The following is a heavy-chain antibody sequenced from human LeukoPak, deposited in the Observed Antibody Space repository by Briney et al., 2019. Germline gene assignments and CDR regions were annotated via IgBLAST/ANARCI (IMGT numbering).Heavy chain of an antibody. V-gene: IGHV3-30*18. D-gene: IGHD5-12*01. CDR3: AKDRRYSGYGTLDY. CDR1: GFTFSSYG. Sequence: GGSLRLSCAASGFTFSSYGMHWVRQAPGKGLEWVAVISYDGSNKYYADSVKGRFTISRDNSKNTLYLQMNSLRAEDTAVYYCAKDRRYSGYGTLDYWGQGTLVTVSS. CDR2: ISYDGSNK. J-gene: IGHJ4*02.